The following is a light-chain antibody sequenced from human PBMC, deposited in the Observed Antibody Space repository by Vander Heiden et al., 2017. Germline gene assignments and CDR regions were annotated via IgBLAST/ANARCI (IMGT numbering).Light chain of an antibody. CDR2: GAS. Sequence: IVLTQSPGTLSLSPGERATLSCRASQSVSSSYLAWYQQKPGQAPRLLIYGASSRATGIPDRFSGSGSGTDFTLTISRLEPEEFAVYYCQQYGSSQWTFGQGTKVEIK. CDR1: QSVSSSY. V-gene: IGKV3-20*01. J-gene: IGKJ1*01. CDR3: QQYGSSQWT.